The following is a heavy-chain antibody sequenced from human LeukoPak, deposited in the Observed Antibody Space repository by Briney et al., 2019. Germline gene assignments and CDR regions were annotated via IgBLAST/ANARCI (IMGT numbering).Heavy chain of an antibody. V-gene: IGHV1-8*01. CDR2: MNPNSYNT. J-gene: IGHJ4*02. CDR3: ARGRGSSAYHLDY. Sequence: ASVKVSCKTSGYTFTCYDVNWVRQAAGQGLEWLGWMNPNSYNTVYAQNFQGRVTMTKNTSINTAYMELSGLRSEDTAVYYCARGRGSSAYHLDYWGQGTLITVSS. CDR1: GYTFTCYD. D-gene: IGHD3-22*01.